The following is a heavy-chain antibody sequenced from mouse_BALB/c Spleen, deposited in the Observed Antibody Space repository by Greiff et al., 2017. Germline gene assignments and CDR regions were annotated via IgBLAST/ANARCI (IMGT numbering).Heavy chain of an antibody. V-gene: IGHV1S137*01. CDR1: GYTFTDYA. J-gene: IGHJ3*01. CDR3: ARSYCGNYGFAY. D-gene: IGHD2-1*01. Sequence: QVQLQQSGAELVRPGVSVKISCKGSGYTFTDYAMHWVKQSHAKSLEWIGVISTYYGDASYNQKFKGKATMTVDKSSSTAYMELARLTSEDSAIYDCARSYCGNYGFAYWGQGTLVTVSA. CDR2: ISTYYGDA.